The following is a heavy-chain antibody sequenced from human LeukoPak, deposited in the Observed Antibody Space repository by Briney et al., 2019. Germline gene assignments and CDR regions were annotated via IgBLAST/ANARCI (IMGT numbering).Heavy chain of an antibody. V-gene: IGHV1-18*01. J-gene: IGHJ4*02. CDR3: AKVGGDSASDY. CDR2: IIAYNGNT. D-gene: IGHD4-23*01. CDR1: GYSFTSYG. Sequence: ASVQVSCKASGYSFTSYGISWVRRATGQGLVWMGWIIAYNGNTNYAQKLKGRVTMTTDTSTNTAYLELRSLSADDTAVYYCAKVGGDSASDYWSQGTLVTVSS.